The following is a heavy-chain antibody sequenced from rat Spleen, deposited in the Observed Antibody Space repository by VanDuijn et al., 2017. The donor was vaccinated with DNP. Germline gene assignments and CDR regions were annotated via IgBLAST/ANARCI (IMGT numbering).Heavy chain of an antibody. J-gene: IGHJ2*01. CDR3: TRRYYED. V-gene: IGHV2-15*01. CDR1: GFSLTSYS. Sequence: QVQLMESGPGLVQPSQTLSLTCTVSGFSLTSYSVNWIRQPPGKGLEWLAAVSSGGSTDYNSALKSRLSISRDTSKSQVFLKMNSLQTEDTAIYFCTRRYYEDWGQGVMVTVSS. CDR2: VSSGGST.